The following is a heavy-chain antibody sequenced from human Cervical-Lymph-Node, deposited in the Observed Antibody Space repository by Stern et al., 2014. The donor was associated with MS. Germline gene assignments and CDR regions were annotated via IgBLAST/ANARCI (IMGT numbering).Heavy chain of an antibody. CDR1: GFKVEDYA. CDR3: ARGLETFSGYDHAIDY. J-gene: IGHJ4*02. CDR2: LRWNSDVI. D-gene: IGHD5-12*01. V-gene: IGHV3-9*01. Sequence: EVQLVESGGDLVQPGRSLRLSCVASGFKVEDYAMFWVRQAPGKGLEWGSGLRWNSDVIAYADSVKGRFSVSRDNAKNSLTLQMHSLRIEDTALYFCARGLETFSGYDHAIDYWGQGTLVTVSS.